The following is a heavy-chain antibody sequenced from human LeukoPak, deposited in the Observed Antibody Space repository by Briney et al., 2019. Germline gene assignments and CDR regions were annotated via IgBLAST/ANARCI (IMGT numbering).Heavy chain of an antibody. Sequence: GSLRLSCAASGFTFNDYYMSWIRQAPGKGLEWLSYINIGGTNTHYADSVKGRFTISRDNAKKSLYLEMNNMRAEDTAVYYRATDGAGFDTWGQGVLVTVSS. V-gene: IGHV3-11*01. CDR3: ATDGAGFDT. CDR1: GFTFNDYY. J-gene: IGHJ5*02. CDR2: INIGGTNT.